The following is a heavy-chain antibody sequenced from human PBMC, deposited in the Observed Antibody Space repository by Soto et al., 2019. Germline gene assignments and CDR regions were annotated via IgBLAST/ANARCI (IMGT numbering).Heavy chain of an antibody. J-gene: IGHJ4*02. CDR1: GYTFADSG. V-gene: IGHV1-18*01. CDR2: SSAYNGDT. Sequence: QVQLVQSGGEVKKPGASVKVSCKASGYTFADSGISWVRQAPGQGLEWLGWSSAYNGDTEYAQKFQGRVTMTTDPSTSTAYMEPGSLTSNDPAVNYCARVRAAAFVAFDFWGQGTLVTVSS. D-gene: IGHD3-10*01. CDR3: ARVRAAAFVAFDF.